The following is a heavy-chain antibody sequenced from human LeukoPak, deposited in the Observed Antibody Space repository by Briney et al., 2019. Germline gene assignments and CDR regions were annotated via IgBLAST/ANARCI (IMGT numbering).Heavy chain of an antibody. D-gene: IGHD3-9*01. Sequence: GGSLRLSCVASGFTFPNYAMSSVRQAPGKGLEWVSVISDSGGSTYYADSVKGRFTISRDNSKNTLCLQMNSLRAEDTAVYYCAPDVRRSDWSLAFGGQGTLDTVSS. CDR2: ISDSGGST. J-gene: IGHJ4*02. CDR1: GFTFPNYA. V-gene: IGHV3-23*01. CDR3: APDVRRSDWSLAF.